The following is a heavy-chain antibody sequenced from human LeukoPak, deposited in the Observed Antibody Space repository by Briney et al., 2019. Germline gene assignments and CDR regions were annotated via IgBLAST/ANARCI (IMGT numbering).Heavy chain of an antibody. J-gene: IGHJ3*02. CDR1: GFTFDDYA. CDR3: AKGPGLDAFDI. V-gene: IGHV3-23*01. CDR2: ISWNSGSP. Sequence: PGGSLRLSCAASGFTFDDYAMHRVRQAPGKGLEWVSGISWNSGSPYYADSVKGRFTISRDNSRNTLYLQMNSLRAEDTAVYYCAKGPGLDAFDIWGQGTMVTVSS.